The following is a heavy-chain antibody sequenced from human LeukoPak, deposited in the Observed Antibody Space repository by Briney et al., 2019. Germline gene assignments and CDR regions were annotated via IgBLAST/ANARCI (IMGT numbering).Heavy chain of an antibody. CDR2: ISGNGGST. V-gene: IGHV3-23*01. CDR3: AKGMLNYGGAFDI. D-gene: IGHD1-7*01. CDR1: GFAFSSYA. Sequence: GGSLRLSCAASGFAFSSYAMSWVRQAPGKGLEWVSAISGNGGSTYYADSVKGRFTISRDNSKNTLYLQMNSLRAEDTAVYYCAKGMLNYGGAFDIWGQGTMVTVSS. J-gene: IGHJ3*02.